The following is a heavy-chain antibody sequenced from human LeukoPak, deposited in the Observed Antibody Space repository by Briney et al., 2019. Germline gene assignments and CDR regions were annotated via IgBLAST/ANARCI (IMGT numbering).Heavy chain of an antibody. V-gene: IGHV3-23*01. CDR1: GFTFSSYA. J-gene: IGHJ4*02. Sequence: GGSLRLSCAASGFTFSSYAMSWVRQAPGKGLEWVSAISGSGGSTYYADSVKGRFTISRDNSKNTLYLQMNSLRAEDTAVYYCAKVSTKRSLIVVVPAGRHFDYWGQGTLVTVSP. CDR2: ISGSGGST. D-gene: IGHD2-2*01. CDR3: AKVSTKRSLIVVVPAGRHFDY.